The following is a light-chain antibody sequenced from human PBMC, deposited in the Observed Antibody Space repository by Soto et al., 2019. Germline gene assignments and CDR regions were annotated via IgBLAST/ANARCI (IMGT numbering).Light chain of an antibody. J-gene: IGLJ2*01. CDR3: SSYTSSSTVV. CDR1: SSDVGGYNY. CDR2: DVS. Sequence: QSVLTQPASVSGSPGQSITISCTGTSSDVGGYNYVSWYQQHSGKAPRLIIYDVSNRPSGVSNRFSGSKSGITASLTISGLQAEDEADYYCSSYTSSSTVVFGGGTKLTVL. V-gene: IGLV2-14*01.